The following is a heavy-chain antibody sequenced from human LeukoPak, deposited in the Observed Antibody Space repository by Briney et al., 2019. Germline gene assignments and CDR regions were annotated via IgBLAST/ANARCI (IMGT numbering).Heavy chain of an antibody. CDR1: GGSISSYY. V-gene: IGHV4-59*01. J-gene: IGHJ4*02. CDR2: IYYSGST. D-gene: IGHD4/OR15-4a*01. CDR3: ARDRGLTTSGGVGFDY. Sequence: PSETLSLTCTVSGGSISSYYWSWIRQPPGKGLEWIAYIYYSGSTSYNPSLKSRVTISVDTSKNQFSLKLSSVTAADTAVYYCARDRGLTTSGGVGFDYWGQGTLVAVSS.